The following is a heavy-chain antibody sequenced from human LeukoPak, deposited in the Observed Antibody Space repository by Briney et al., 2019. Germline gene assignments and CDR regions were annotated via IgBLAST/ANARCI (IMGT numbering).Heavy chain of an antibody. D-gene: IGHD1-1*01. CDR1: GFTFSSYA. J-gene: IGHJ4*02. CDR3: AKDIEMERGGFFY. V-gene: IGHV3-23*01. Sequence: PAGSLRLSCAASGFTFSSYAMSWVRQAPGKWQEWVSAISGSGGSTYYADSVKGRFTISRDNSKNTLYLQMNSLRAEDTAVYYCAKDIEMERGGFFYWGQGTLVTVSS. CDR2: ISGSGGST.